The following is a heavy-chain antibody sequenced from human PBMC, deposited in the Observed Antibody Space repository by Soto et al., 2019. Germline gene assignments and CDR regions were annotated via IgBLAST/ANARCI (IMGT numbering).Heavy chain of an antibody. V-gene: IGHV1-8*01. Sequence: QVQLVQSGAEVREPGASVKVSCKASGYSFTSLDINWVRQTAGQGLEWMGWMQPSTGRTGYAQKLQGRVTITRDTSINTAYMELNTLTSHDTAFYFCARGVSAGVDYWGQGTLGTVSS. D-gene: IGHD6-19*01. J-gene: IGHJ4*02. CDR3: ARGVSAGVDY. CDR1: GYSFTSLD. CDR2: MQPSTGRT.